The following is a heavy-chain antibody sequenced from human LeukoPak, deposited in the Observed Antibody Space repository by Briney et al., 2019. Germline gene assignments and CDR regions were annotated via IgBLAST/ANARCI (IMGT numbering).Heavy chain of an antibody. J-gene: IGHJ3*02. Sequence: ASVKVSCKASGYTFTSYGISWVRQAPGQGLGWMGWISAYNGNTNYAQKLQGRVTMTTDTSTSTAYMELRSLRSDDTAVYYCARDREYSSGWYEAFDIWGQGTMVTVSS. CDR3: ARDREYSSGWYEAFDI. CDR2: ISAYNGNT. D-gene: IGHD6-19*01. CDR1: GYTFTSYG. V-gene: IGHV1-18*01.